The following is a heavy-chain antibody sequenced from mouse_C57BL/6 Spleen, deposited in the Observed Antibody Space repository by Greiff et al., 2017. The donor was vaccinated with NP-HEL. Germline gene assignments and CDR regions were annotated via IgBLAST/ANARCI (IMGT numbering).Heavy chain of an antibody. CDR1: GYAFSSSW. J-gene: IGHJ1*03. Sequence: VQLQQSGPELVKPGASVKISCKASGYAFSSSWMNWVMQRPGKGLEWIGRIYPGDGDTNYNGKFKGKATLTADKSSSTAYMQLSSLTSEDSAVYFCAREGDYGGYWYFDVWGTGTTVTVSS. D-gene: IGHD2-4*01. CDR3: AREGDYGGYWYFDV. V-gene: IGHV1-82*01. CDR2: IYPGDGDT.